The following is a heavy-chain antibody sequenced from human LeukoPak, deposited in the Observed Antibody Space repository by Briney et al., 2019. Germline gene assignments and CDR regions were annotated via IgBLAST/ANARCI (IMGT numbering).Heavy chain of an antibody. Sequence: GGALRLSCAASGFTFSHYAMSWVRQARGKGLEWVSAVSGSGDSTYYAGYVQGRFTISRNNSKNTVYLQMNSLRAEDTAVYYCAKFWDFGDYAIDYWGQGTLVTVSS. CDR3: AKFWDFGDYAIDY. D-gene: IGHD4-17*01. J-gene: IGHJ4*02. CDR2: VSGSGDST. CDR1: GFTFSHYA. V-gene: IGHV3-23*01.